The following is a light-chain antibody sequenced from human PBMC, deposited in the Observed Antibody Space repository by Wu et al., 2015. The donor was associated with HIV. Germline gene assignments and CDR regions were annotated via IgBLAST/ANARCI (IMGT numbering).Light chain of an antibody. Sequence: EIVLTQSPDTLSLSSGERATLSCRTSHIISSSYLAWYQQKPGQAPRLLIYGASSRATGIPDRFNGSVSETDFTLTINRLEPEDSAVYYCQQYESSITFGQGTRLDIK. CDR2: GAS. J-gene: IGKJ5*01. CDR1: HIISSSY. CDR3: QQYESSIT. V-gene: IGKV3-20*01.